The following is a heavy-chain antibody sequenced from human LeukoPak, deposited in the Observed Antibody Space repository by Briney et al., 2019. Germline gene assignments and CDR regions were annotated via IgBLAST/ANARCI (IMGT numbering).Heavy chain of an antibody. CDR2: IGGSGGGT. CDR1: GFTFSSYA. D-gene: IGHD1-26*01. Sequence: PGGSLRLSCAATGFTFSSYAMSWVRQAPEKGLEWVSTIGGSGGGTYYVDSVKGRFTISRDDSKNTLYLQMNSLRAEDTAVYYCVKDLGRYRNNSFDYWGQGTLVTVSS. CDR3: VKDLGRYRNNSFDY. J-gene: IGHJ4*02. V-gene: IGHV3-23*01.